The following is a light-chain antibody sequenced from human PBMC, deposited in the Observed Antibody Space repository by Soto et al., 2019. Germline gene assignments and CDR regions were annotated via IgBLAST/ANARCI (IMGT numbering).Light chain of an antibody. V-gene: IGKV3-20*01. J-gene: IGKJ1*01. CDR2: GAS. CDR3: QQYGSSWT. CDR1: QSVSSSY. Sequence: EIVLTHSPGTLSLSPCERATLSFRASQSVSSSYLAWYQQKPGQAPRLLIYGASRRATGIPDRFSGSGSGTDFTLTISRLEPEDFAVYYCQQYGSSWTFGQGTKVDIK.